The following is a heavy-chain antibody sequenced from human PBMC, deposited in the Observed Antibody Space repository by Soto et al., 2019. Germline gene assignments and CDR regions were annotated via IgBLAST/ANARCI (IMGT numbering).Heavy chain of an antibody. D-gene: IGHD3-3*01. CDR2: IYYSGST. J-gene: IGHJ6*02. CDR3: SRGVGTIFGVVIPIYYGMDV. V-gene: IGHV4-59*08. Sequence: PSETLSLTCTVSGGSVSSYYWSWIRQPPGKGLEWIGYIYYSGSTTYNPSLKSRVTISVDTSKSQFSLKLSSVTAADTAVYYCSRGVGTIFGVVIPIYYGMDVWGQGTTVTVSS. CDR1: GGSVSSYY.